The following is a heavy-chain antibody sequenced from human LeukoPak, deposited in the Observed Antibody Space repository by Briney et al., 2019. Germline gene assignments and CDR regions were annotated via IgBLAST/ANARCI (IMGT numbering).Heavy chain of an antibody. CDR2: INTSGNTI. D-gene: IGHD3-10*01. CDR3: ARTPMGGNY. Sequence: GGSLRLSCAASGFTFSSHEMNWVRQAPGKGLEWLSYINTSGNTIYYADSVKGRFTISRDNAKNSLYLQMNSLRAEDTAVYYCARTPMGGNYWGQGTLVTVSS. J-gene: IGHJ4*02. V-gene: IGHV3-48*03. CDR1: GFTFSSHE.